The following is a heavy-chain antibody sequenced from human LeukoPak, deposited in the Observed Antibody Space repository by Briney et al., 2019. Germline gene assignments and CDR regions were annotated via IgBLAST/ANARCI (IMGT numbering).Heavy chain of an antibody. J-gene: IGHJ4*02. D-gene: IGHD6-13*01. V-gene: IGHV1-46*01. CDR1: GSTFTSYY. Sequence: GTSVKLSCKSSGSTFTSYYMHWVRQPPAQGLERMGIIKPGGGGTSYAQKFQGRVTMTRDTSTSTLYMELSSLTSEDKAVYYCARDRLAASWYAFDYWGQGTLVTVSS. CDR2: IKPGGGGT. CDR3: ARDRLAASWYAFDY.